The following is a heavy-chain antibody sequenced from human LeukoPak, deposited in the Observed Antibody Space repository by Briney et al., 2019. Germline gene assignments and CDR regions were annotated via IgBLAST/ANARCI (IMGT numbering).Heavy chain of an antibody. J-gene: IGHJ4*02. CDR1: GGSISSYY. D-gene: IGHD6-13*01. V-gene: IGHV4-59*01. Sequence: PSETPSLTCTVSGGSISSYYWSWIRQPPGKGLEWIGYIYYSGSTNYNPSLKSRVTISVDTSKNQFSLKLSSVTAADTAVYYCARVGSSSWHQPYYFDYWGQGTPVTVSS. CDR2: IYYSGST. CDR3: ARVGSSSWHQPYYFDY.